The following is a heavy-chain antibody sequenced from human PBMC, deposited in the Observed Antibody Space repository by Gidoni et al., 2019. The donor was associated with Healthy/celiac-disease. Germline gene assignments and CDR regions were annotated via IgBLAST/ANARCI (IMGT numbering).Heavy chain of an antibody. CDR1: GSTFTGYY. CDR2: INHNSGGT. V-gene: IGHV1-2*02. CDR3: ARGRRLTTVTYFDY. D-gene: IGHD4-17*01. Sequence: QVQLVQSGAEVKKPGASVKVSCKASGSTFTGYYMHWVRQAPGQGHEWMGWINHNSGGTNYAQKVQGRVTMTRDTSISTAYMELSRLRSDDTAVYYCARGRRLTTVTYFDYWGQGTLVTVSS. J-gene: IGHJ4*02.